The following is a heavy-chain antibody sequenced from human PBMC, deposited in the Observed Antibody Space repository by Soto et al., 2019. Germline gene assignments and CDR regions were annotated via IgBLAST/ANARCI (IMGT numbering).Heavy chain of an antibody. D-gene: IGHD3-3*01. CDR2: INPSGGST. Sequence: ASVKVSCKASGYTFTSYYMHWVRQAPGQGLEWMGIINPSGGSTSYAQKFQGRVTMTRDTSTSTVYMELSSLGSEDTAVYYCARDTVTIFGVVIGSNDGMDVWGQGTTVTVS. CDR3: ARDTVTIFGVVIGSNDGMDV. V-gene: IGHV1-46*01. J-gene: IGHJ6*02. CDR1: GYTFTSYY.